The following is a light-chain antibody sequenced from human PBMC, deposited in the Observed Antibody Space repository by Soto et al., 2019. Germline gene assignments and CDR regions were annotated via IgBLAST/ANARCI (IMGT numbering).Light chain of an antibody. V-gene: IGKV1-27*01. CDR1: QAISKY. J-gene: IGKJ3*01. CDR3: QKYDSAPLFT. Sequence: DIQMTQTPPSLSASVGDRVTITCRASQAISKYLAWYQQKPGKVPKLLIYAASTLQSGVPSRFSGRGSGTDFTLTISSLQPEDVATYYCQKYDSAPLFTFGPGTRVDVK. CDR2: AAS.